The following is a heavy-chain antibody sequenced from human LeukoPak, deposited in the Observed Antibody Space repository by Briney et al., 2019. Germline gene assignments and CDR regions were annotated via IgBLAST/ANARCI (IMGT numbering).Heavy chain of an antibody. J-gene: IGHJ4*02. V-gene: IGHV4-39*07. Sequence: SETLSLTCTVSGGSISTSNYYWGWIRQPPGKGLEWIGNIFYSGSTYYSPSLRSRVTISLDTSRNQFSLKLNSVTAADTAVYYCARFSTSSGGGFDYWGQGTLVTVSS. CDR3: ARFSTSSGGGFDY. D-gene: IGHD3-10*01. CDR2: IFYSGST. CDR1: GGSISTSNYY.